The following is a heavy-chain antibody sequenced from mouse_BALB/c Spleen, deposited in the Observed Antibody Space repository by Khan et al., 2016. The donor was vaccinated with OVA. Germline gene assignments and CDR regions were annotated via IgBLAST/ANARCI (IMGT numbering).Heavy chain of an antibody. D-gene: IGHD1-1*01. CDR1: GYSITSNYA. CDR3: ARGNYYGYALDY. V-gene: IGHV3-2*02. Sequence: EVQLQESGPGLVKPSQSLSLTCTVNGYSITSNYAWNWIRQFPGNKLEWMGYISYSGSTNYNPSLKSRLSITRATSKNQFFLLLHSVTTEDSATXYCARGNYYGYALDYWGQGTTVTVSS. J-gene: IGHJ4*01. CDR2: ISYSGST.